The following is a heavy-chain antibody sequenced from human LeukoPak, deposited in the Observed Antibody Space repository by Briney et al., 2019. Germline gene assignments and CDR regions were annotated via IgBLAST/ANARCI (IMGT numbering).Heavy chain of an antibody. D-gene: IGHD1-26*01. CDR2: ISYDGSNK. V-gene: IGHV3-30-3*01. Sequence: GGSLRLSCAASGLTFDDYAMHWVRQAPGKGLEWVAVISYDGSNKYYADSVKGRFTISRDNSKNTLYQQMNSLRAEDTAVYYCARDHAYSGSYRPYGMDVWGQGTTVTVSS. CDR1: GLTFDDYA. J-gene: IGHJ6*02. CDR3: ARDHAYSGSYRPYGMDV.